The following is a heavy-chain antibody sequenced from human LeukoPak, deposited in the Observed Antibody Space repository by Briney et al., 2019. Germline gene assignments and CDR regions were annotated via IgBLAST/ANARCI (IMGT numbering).Heavy chain of an antibody. CDR2: INHSGST. J-gene: IGHJ4*02. CDR1: GGSFSGYY. D-gene: IGHD3-22*01. Sequence: PSETLSLXCAVYGGSFSGYYWSWIRQPPGKGLEWIGEINHSGSTNYNPSLKSQVTISVDTSKNQFSLKLSSVTAADTAVYYCASLFYYDSSGYYWDFDYWGQGTLVTVSS. CDR3: ASLFYYDSSGYYWDFDY. V-gene: IGHV4-34*01.